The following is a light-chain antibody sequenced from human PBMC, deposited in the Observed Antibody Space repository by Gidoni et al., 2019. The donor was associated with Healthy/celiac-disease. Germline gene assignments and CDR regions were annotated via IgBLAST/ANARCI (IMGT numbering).Light chain of an antibody. Sequence: IQIAYSPSSLSASVGDRVTITCQASQSISSYLNWYQQKPGKAPKLLIYDASSLQSGVPSRFSGSGSGTDFTLTISSLQPEDIATYYCQQSDSTPLTFGGGTKVEIK. CDR3: QQSDSTPLT. CDR2: DAS. J-gene: IGKJ4*01. V-gene: IGKV1-39*01. CDR1: QSISSY.